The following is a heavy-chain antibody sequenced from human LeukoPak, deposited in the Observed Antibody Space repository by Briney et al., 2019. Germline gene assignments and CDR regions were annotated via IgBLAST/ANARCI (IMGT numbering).Heavy chain of an antibody. V-gene: IGHV3-74*03. Sequence: GGSQRLSCAASGFTFSSYWMHWVRRAPGKGLVWLSGINGDGSSTTYADSVKGRLTISRDNAKNTLYLQMNSLRAEDTAVYYCARGGRFCDYWGQGTLVTVSS. CDR1: GFTFSSYW. J-gene: IGHJ4*02. CDR2: INGDGSST. CDR3: ARGGRFCDY. D-gene: IGHD3-3*01.